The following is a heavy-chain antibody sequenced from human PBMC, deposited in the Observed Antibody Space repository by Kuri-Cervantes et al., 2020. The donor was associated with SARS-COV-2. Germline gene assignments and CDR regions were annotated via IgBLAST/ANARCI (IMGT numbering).Heavy chain of an antibody. J-gene: IGHJ4*02. D-gene: IGHD1-26*01. CDR1: GGSISSYY. CDR3: AREVGSGSYDY. CDR2: INHSGST. Sequence: SETLSLTCTVSGGSISSYYWSWIRQPPGKGLEWIGEINHSGSTNYNPSLKSRVTISVDTSKNQFSLKLSSVTAADTAVYYCAREVGSGSYDYWGQGTLVTVSS. V-gene: IGHV4-34*01.